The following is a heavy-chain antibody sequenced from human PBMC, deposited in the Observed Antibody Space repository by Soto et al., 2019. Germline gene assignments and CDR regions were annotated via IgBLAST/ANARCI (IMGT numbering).Heavy chain of an antibody. Sequence: ASVKVSCKASGYTFSRYAVHWVRQAPGQRLEWMGWISAYNGNTKYAQKLQGRVTMTTDTSTSTAYMELRSLRSDDTAVYYCARDGTQYYDFWSGNRKGMDVWGKGTTVTVSS. V-gene: IGHV1-18*01. D-gene: IGHD3-3*01. CDR1: GYTFSRYA. J-gene: IGHJ6*04. CDR2: ISAYNGNT. CDR3: ARDGTQYYDFWSGNRKGMDV.